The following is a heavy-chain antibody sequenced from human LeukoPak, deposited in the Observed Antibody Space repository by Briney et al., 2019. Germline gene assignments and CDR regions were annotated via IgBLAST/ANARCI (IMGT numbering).Heavy chain of an antibody. Sequence: KPSETLSLTCTVSGGSISSYYWTWIRQSPGKGLEWIGFFHHSGSTNYNPSFKRRVTISADTSNNHFSLRLTSVTAADTAVYYCAGGWLPDKNDFWGQGTLVTVSA. CDR1: GGSISSYY. J-gene: IGHJ4*02. CDR3: AGGWLPDKNDF. V-gene: IGHV4-59*01. D-gene: IGHD5-24*01. CDR2: FHHSGST.